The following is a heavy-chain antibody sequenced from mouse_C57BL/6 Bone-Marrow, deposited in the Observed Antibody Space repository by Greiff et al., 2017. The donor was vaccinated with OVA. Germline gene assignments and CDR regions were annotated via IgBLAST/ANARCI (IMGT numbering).Heavy chain of an antibody. J-gene: IGHJ3*01. D-gene: IGHD4-1*01. CDR1: GFSLTSYG. V-gene: IGHV2-2*01. CDR2: IWSGGST. CDR3: ARNLGRDWFAY. Sequence: QVQLQQSGPGLVQPSQSLSITCTVSGFSLTSYGVHWVRQSPGQGLEWLGVIWSGGSTDYNAAFISRLSISKDNSKSQVFFKMNSLQADDTAIYYCARNLGRDWFAYWGQGTLVTVSA.